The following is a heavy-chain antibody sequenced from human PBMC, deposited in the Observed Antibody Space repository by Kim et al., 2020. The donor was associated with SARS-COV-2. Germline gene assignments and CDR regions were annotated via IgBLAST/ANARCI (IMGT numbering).Heavy chain of an antibody. D-gene: IGHD6-13*01. V-gene: IGHV3-21*01. Sequence: GGSLRLSCAASGFTFSSYSMNGVRQAPGKGLEWGASISSSSSYIYYADSVKGRFTISRDNATTSLSLQRNSLRPEDTAVYYFARGRGLQLGSAFDIWGQG. CDR1: GFTFSSYS. J-gene: IGHJ3*02. CDR2: ISSSSSYI. CDR3: ARGRGLQLGSAFDI.